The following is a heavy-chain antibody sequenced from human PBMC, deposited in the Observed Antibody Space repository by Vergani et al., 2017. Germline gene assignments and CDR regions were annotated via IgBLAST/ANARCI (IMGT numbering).Heavy chain of an antibody. CDR2: IKQDGSEK. CDR3: ARDLPITRVAIGAFDI. J-gene: IGHJ3*02. CDR1: GFTLSSYW. Sequence: EVQLVESGGGLVQPGGSLRLSCAASGFTLSSYWMSWARQAPGKGLEWVANIKQDGSEKYYVDSVKGRFTISRDNAKISLYLQVNSLRAEDTAVYYCARDLPITRVAIGAFDIWGQGTMVTVSS. D-gene: IGHD2-21*01. V-gene: IGHV3-7*01.